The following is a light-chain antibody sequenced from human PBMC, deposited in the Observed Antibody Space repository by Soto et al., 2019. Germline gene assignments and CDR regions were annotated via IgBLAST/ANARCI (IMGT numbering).Light chain of an antibody. Sequence: IVLTQSPGTLSLSPGERATLSCRASQSVSRSYLAWYQQKPGQAPRLLIYAASSRATGIPDRFSGSGSGTDFTLTISRLEPEDFAVYYCQQYGSPPATFGQGTRLEIK. V-gene: IGKV3-20*01. CDR3: QQYGSPPAT. CDR1: QSVSRSY. J-gene: IGKJ5*01. CDR2: AAS.